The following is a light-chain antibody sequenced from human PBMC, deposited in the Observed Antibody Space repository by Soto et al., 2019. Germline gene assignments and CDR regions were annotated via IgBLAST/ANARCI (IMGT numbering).Light chain of an antibody. J-gene: IGKJ1*01. CDR2: GAS. CDR1: QSVSSNY. CDR3: QQVGRSPPSWT. Sequence: ETVLTQSPGTLSLSPGERATLSCRASQSVSSNYLAWYQQKPGQAPRPIIYGASNRDTDIPYRFSDSGSGTDFTLTISRLEREDFAVYYCQQVGRSPPSWTFGQGTKVEI. V-gene: IGKV3-20*01.